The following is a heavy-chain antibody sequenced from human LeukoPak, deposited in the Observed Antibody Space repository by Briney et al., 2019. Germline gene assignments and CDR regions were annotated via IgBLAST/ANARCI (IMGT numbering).Heavy chain of an antibody. V-gene: IGHV3-33*06. CDR3: AKDFSYYDSSGSGPDY. CDR1: GFTFSSYG. D-gene: IGHD3-22*01. CDR2: IWYDGSNK. Sequence: SGGSLRLSCAASGFTFSSYGMHWVRQGPGKGMEWGAVIWYDGSNKYYEESGKGRITIYRDNSKNTLYLQMNSLRAEDTAVYYCAKDFSYYDSSGSGPDYWGQGTLVTVSS. J-gene: IGHJ4*02.